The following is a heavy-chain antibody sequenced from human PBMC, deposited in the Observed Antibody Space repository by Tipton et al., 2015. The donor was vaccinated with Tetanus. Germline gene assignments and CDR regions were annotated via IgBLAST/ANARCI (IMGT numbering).Heavy chain of an antibody. J-gene: IGHJ4*02. CDR1: GDSLRAGDRN. Sequence: TLSLTCSVSGDSLRAGDRNWSWIRQPPGKGLEWLAYISSSGSTNSDYFLKSRITISRDTSRNQFSLRLTSVTAADTAVYYCTRATEHDIMTGYDNWGPGTQVTVSS. V-gene: IGHV4-61*08. CDR3: TRATEHDIMTGYDN. CDR2: ISSSGST. D-gene: IGHD3-9*01.